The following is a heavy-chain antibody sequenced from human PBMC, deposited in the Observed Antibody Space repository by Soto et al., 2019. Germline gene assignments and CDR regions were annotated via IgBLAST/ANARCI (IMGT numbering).Heavy chain of an antibody. CDR2: ISACSGNT. V-gene: IGHV1-18*01. D-gene: IGHD5-12*01. Sequence: ASVKVSCKASGYTFTSCGISWVRQAPGQGLEWMGWISACSGNTSYAQKFQGRVTMTRDTSTSTVYMELRSLRSEDTAVYYCARGNSGYDFDYWGQGTLVTVSS. J-gene: IGHJ4*02. CDR1: GYTFTSCG. CDR3: ARGNSGYDFDY.